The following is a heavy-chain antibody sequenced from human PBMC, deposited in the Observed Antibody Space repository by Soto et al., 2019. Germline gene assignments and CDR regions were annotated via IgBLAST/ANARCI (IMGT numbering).Heavy chain of an antibody. CDR3: ARGLNYYYDSSGRGGYFQH. D-gene: IGHD3-22*01. J-gene: IGHJ1*01. CDR2: IIPLFGTT. CDR1: GGTFSSYA. V-gene: IGHV1-69*12. Sequence: QVQLVQSGAEVRKPGSSVKVSCKVFGGTFSSYAISWVRQAPGQGLEWVGGIIPLFGTTNYAQKFQGRVTTTADESTSTAYMALSSRRSEDTAVYYCARGLNYYYDSSGRGGYFQHWGQGTLVTVSS.